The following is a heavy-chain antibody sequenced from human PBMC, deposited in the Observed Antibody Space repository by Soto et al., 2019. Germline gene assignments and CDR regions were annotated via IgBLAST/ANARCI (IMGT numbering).Heavy chain of an antibody. J-gene: IGHJ4*02. V-gene: IGHV1-18*01. CDR3: ARGLTKYCSGGSCYLFDY. D-gene: IGHD2-15*01. CDR2: ISAYNGNT. Sequence: ASVKVSCKASGYTFFTYDISWVRQAPGQGLEWMGWISAYNGNTNYAQKLQGRVTMTTDTSTSTAYMELRSLRSDDTAVYYCARGLTKYCSGGSCYLFDYWGQGTLVTVSS. CDR1: GYTFFTYD.